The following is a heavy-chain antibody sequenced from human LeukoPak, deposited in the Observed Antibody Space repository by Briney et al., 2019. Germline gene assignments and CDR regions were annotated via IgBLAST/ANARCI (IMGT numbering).Heavy chain of an antibody. V-gene: IGHV3-30*18. D-gene: IGHD6-19*01. CDR2: ISSDGSDK. J-gene: IGHJ3*02. Sequence: GGSLRLSCAASGFIFSKYGMNWFRQAAGKGLEWVAFISSDGSDKQYGDSAKVRFTIYRDNSTNKVYLEMNSLRAEDTAVYYCANVYRDGYQWGDDTFDIWGPGTMVTVSS. CDR1: GFIFSKYG. CDR3: ANVYRDGYQWGDDTFDI.